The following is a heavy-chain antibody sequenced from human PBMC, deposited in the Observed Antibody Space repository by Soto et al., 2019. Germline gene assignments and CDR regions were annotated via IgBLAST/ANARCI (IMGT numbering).Heavy chain of an antibody. J-gene: IGHJ6*02. CDR2: INHSGST. V-gene: IGHV4-34*01. D-gene: IGHD5-18*01. CDR1: GGSFSGYY. CDR3: ARGRFGYGFYYYYGMDV. Sequence: PSETLSLTCAVYGGSFSGYYWSWIRQPPGKGLEWIGEINHSGSTNYNPSLKSRVTISVDTSKNQFSLKLSSVTAADTAVYYCARGRFGYGFYYYYGMDVWGQGTTVTVSS.